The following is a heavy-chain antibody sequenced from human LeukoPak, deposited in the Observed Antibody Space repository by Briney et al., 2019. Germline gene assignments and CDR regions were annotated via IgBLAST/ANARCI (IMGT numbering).Heavy chain of an antibody. J-gene: IGHJ5*02. V-gene: IGHV4-59*08. CDR2: ISYSGNT. Sequence: SETLSLTCAVSSASINSFYWSWIRQPPGKGLEWIGHISYSGNTYYSPSLKSRVTISVDTSKNQFSLNLTSVTAADTAVYYCARALYWFDPWGQGTLVTVSS. CDR3: ARALYWFDP. CDR1: SASINSFY.